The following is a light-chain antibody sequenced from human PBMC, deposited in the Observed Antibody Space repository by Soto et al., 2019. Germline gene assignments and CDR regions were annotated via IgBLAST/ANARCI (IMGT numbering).Light chain of an antibody. CDR2: GAS. J-gene: IGKJ1*01. V-gene: IGKV3-15*01. CDR1: QSVSSN. CDR3: KQYNNWPQT. Sequence: EIVMTQSPATLSVSPGERATLSCRASQSVSSNLAWYQQKPGQAPMLLIYGASTRATGIPARFSGSGSGTEFTLTISSLQSEDFAVYYCKQYNNWPQTFGQGTKVEIK.